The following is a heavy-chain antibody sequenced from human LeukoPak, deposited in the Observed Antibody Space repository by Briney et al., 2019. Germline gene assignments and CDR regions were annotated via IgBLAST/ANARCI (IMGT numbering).Heavy chain of an antibody. CDR2: IYYTGST. J-gene: IGHJ4*02. CDR1: GGSISSYY. Sequence: KPSETLSLTCTVSGGSISSYYWSWIRQPPGKGLEWIGYIYYTGSTNYSPSLKSRLTISADTSENQFSLKLSSVTAADTAVYYCARGKGYFDYWGQGTLVTVSS. CDR3: ARGKGYFDY. V-gene: IGHV4-59*01.